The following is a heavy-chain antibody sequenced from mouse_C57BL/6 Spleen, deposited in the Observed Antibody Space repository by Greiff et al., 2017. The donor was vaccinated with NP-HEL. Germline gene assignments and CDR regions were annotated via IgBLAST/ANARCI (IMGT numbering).Heavy chain of an antibody. J-gene: IGHJ2*01. CDR2: ISSGGSYT. Sequence: EVKLVESGGDLVKPGGSLKLSCAASGFTFSSYGMSWVRQTPDKRLEWVATISSGGSYTYYPDSVKGRFTISRDNAKNTLYLQMSSLKSEDTAMYYCASDGKRYFDYWGQGTTLTVSS. V-gene: IGHV5-6*01. CDR1: GFTFSSYG. D-gene: IGHD2-1*01. CDR3: ASDGKRYFDY.